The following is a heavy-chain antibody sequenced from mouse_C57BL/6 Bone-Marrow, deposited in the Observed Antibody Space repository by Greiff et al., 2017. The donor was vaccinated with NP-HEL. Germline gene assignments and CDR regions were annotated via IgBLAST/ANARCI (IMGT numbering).Heavy chain of an antibody. D-gene: IGHD2-3*01. J-gene: IGHJ4*01. V-gene: IGHV14-4*01. CDR2: IDPENGDT. CDR1: GFNIKDDY. CDR3: TTGDGYYAYYALDY. Sequence: EVQLQQSGAELVRPGASVKLSCTASGFNIKDDYMHWVKQRPEQGLEWIGWIDPENGDTEYAPKFQGKATITADTSSNTAYLQLSSLTSEDTAVYYCTTGDGYYAYYALDYWGQGTSVTVSS.